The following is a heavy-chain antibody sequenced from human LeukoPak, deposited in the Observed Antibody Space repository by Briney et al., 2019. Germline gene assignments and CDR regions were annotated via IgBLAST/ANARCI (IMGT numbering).Heavy chain of an antibody. Sequence: GGSLRLSCAASGFTFSSYGMQWFRQAPDKGLEWVAAISNDGSNKYYADSVKGRFTISRDNPKNTLYLQMNSLRAEDTAVYYCAKVDIVATIDAGRLVDYWGQGTLVTVSS. D-gene: IGHD5-12*01. J-gene: IGHJ4*02. V-gene: IGHV3-30*18. CDR3: AKVDIVATIDAGRLVDY. CDR2: ISNDGSNK. CDR1: GFTFSSYG.